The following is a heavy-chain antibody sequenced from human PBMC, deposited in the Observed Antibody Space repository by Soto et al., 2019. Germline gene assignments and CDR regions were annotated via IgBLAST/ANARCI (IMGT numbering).Heavy chain of an antibody. V-gene: IGHV3-30-3*01. Sequence: QVQLVESGGGVVQPGRSLRLSCAASGFAFSSYAMHWVRQAPGKGLEWVAVISYDGSNKYYADSVKGRFTISRDNSKNPLYLQMNSLRAEDTAVYYCARDSVQLWLSSSFDYWGQGTLVTVSS. D-gene: IGHD5-18*01. J-gene: IGHJ4*02. CDR3: ARDSVQLWLSSSFDY. CDR1: GFAFSSYA. CDR2: ISYDGSNK.